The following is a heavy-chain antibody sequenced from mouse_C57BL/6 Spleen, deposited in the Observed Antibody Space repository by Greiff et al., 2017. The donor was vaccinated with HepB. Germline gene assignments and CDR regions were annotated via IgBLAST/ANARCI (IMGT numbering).Heavy chain of an antibody. CDR1: GYTFTSYW. J-gene: IGHJ4*01. CDR2: INPSNGGT. Sequence: QVQLQQPGTELVKPGASVKLSCKASGYTFTSYWMHWVKPRPGQGLEWIGNINPSNGGTNYNEKFKSKATLTVDKSSSTAYMQLSSLTSEDSAVYYCAREGTYYGSSYENYAMDYWGQGTSVTVSS. D-gene: IGHD1-1*01. V-gene: IGHV1-53*01. CDR3: AREGTYYGSSYENYAMDY.